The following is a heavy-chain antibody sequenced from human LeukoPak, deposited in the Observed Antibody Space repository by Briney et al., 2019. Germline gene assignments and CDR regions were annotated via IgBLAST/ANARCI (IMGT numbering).Heavy chain of an antibody. D-gene: IGHD3-22*01. J-gene: IGHJ3*02. V-gene: IGHV4-34*01. CDR2: INHSGST. Sequence: SETLSLTCAVYGGSFSGYYWSWIRQPPGKGLEWIGEINHSGSTNYNPSLKSRVTISVDTSKNQFSLKLSSVTAADTAVYYCARGPGMIVVVIGAFDIWGQGTMVTVSS. CDR3: ARGPGMIVVVIGAFDI. CDR1: GGSFSGYY.